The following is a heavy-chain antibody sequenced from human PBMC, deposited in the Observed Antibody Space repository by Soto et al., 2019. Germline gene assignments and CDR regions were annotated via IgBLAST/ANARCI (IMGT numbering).Heavy chain of an antibody. CDR3: AKDSIYGMDV. J-gene: IGHJ6*02. CDR1: GFTFSNYG. Sequence: QVQLVESGGGVVQPGRSLRLSCAASGFTFSNYGMHWVRKAPGKGLEWVAVISYDGGNKFYADSMKGRFTISRANSKNTLYLQVNSLRAEDTALYYCAKDSIYGMDVWGQGTTVTVSS. CDR2: ISYDGGNK. V-gene: IGHV3-30*18. D-gene: IGHD3-3*01.